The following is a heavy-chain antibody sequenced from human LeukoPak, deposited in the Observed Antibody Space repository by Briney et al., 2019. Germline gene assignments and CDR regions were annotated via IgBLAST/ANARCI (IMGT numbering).Heavy chain of an antibody. Sequence: ASVKVSCKACGYTFTGYYMHWVRQAPGQGLEWMGWINPNSGGTNYAQKFQGRVTMTRDTSISTAYMELSRLRSDDTAVYYCARDYGSSSSPTFDYWGQGTLVTVSS. D-gene: IGHD6-6*01. CDR3: ARDYGSSSSPTFDY. J-gene: IGHJ4*02. CDR1: GYTFTGYY. CDR2: INPNSGGT. V-gene: IGHV1-2*02.